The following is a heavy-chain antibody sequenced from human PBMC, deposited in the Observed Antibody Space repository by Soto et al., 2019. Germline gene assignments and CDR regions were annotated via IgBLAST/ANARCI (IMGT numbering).Heavy chain of an antibody. Sequence: PGGSLRLSCTASGFTVSCNYMSWVRQAPGKGLEWVSVIFDYGSTYYADSVRGRFTSSRDNSKNTVFLQMNSLRAEDTAVYYCAXGPQSGNTAMVRSYFDNWGQGTLVTVSS. J-gene: IGHJ4*02. CDR3: AXGPQSGNTAMVRSYFDN. CDR1: GFTVSCNY. V-gene: IGHV3-53*01. CDR2: IFDYGST. D-gene: IGHD5-18*01.